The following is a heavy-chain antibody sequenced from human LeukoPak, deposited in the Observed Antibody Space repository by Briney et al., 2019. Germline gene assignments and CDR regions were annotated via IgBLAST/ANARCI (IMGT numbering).Heavy chain of an antibody. D-gene: IGHD2-2*02. V-gene: IGHV4-38-2*02. CDR1: GYSISSGYY. Sequence: SETLSLTCTVSGYSISSGYYWGWIRQPPGKGLEWIGSIYHSGSTYYNPSLKSRVTISVDTSKNQFSLKLSSVTAADTAVYYCARQGYCSSTSCFTNPSYYYYMDVWGKGTTVTISS. J-gene: IGHJ6*03. CDR3: ARQGYCSSTSCFTNPSYYYYMDV. CDR2: IYHSGST.